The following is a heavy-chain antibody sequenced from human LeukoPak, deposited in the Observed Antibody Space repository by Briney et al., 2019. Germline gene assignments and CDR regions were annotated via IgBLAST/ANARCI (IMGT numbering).Heavy chain of an antibody. D-gene: IGHD2-15*01. Sequence: ASVKVSCKASGYTFINYGISWVRQAPGQGLEWMGWISGYNGNTNYAQKLQGRVTMTRDTSTSTAYMGLRSLTSDDTAVYYCARGEYCSGGSCYHFDYWGQGTLVTVSS. J-gene: IGHJ4*02. CDR1: GYTFINYG. CDR2: ISGYNGNT. CDR3: ARGEYCSGGSCYHFDY. V-gene: IGHV1-18*01.